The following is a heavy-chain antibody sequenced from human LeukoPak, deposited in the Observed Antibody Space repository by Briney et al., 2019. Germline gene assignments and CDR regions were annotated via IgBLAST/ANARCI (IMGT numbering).Heavy chain of an antibody. CDR2: INHSGST. D-gene: IGHD2-15*01. V-gene: IGHV4-34*01. J-gene: IGHJ4*02. CDR3: ASRYCSGGSCYIDY. CDR1: GLTFTNAW. Sequence: GSLRLSCTASGLTFTNAWMTWIRQPPGKGLEWIGEINHSGSTNYNPSLKSRVTISVDTSKNQFSLKLSSVTAADTAVYYCASRYCSGGSCYIDYWGQGTLVTVSS.